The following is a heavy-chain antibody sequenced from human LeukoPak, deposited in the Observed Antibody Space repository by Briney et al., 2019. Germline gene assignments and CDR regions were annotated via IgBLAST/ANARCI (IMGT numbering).Heavy chain of an antibody. D-gene: IGHD6-19*01. J-gene: IGHJ4*02. Sequence: GGSLRLSCAASGFTFSTYWMNWFRQTPGKGLEWVAKIKADGGEKDHVASVKGRFTISRDNSKNTLYLQMNSLRAEDTAVYYCAKAAVAGPGDYFDYWGQGTLVTVSS. CDR2: IKADGGEK. CDR3: AKAAVAGPGDYFDY. V-gene: IGHV3-7*03. CDR1: GFTFSTYW.